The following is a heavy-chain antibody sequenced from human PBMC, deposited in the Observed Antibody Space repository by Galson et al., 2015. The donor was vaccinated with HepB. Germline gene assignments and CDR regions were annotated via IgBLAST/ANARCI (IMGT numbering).Heavy chain of an antibody. CDR3: ARGYYDSSGYYFEDAGFYAFDI. CDR2: IYHSGST. CDR1: GGSISSGGYS. D-gene: IGHD3-22*01. V-gene: IGHV4-30-2*01. Sequence: TLSLTCAVSGGSISSGGYSWSWIRQPPGKGLEWIGYIYHSGSTYYNPSLKSRVTISVDRSKNQFSLKLSSVTAADTAVYYCARGYYDSSGYYFEDAGFYAFDIWGQGTMVTVSS. J-gene: IGHJ3*02.